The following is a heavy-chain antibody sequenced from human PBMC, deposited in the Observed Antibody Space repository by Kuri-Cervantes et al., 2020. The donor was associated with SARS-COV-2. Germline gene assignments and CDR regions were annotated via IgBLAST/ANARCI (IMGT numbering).Heavy chain of an antibody. V-gene: IGHV1-18*04. CDR1: GYTFTSYG. CDR3: ARRIAAAGYYYYYGMDV. J-gene: IGHJ6*02. Sequence: ASVKVSCKASGYTFTSYGISWVRQAPGQGLEWMGWISAYNGNTNYAQKLQGRVTMTTGTSTSTAYMELRSLRSDDTAVYYCARRIAAAGYYYYYGMDVWGQGTTVTVSS. CDR2: ISAYNGNT. D-gene: IGHD6-13*01.